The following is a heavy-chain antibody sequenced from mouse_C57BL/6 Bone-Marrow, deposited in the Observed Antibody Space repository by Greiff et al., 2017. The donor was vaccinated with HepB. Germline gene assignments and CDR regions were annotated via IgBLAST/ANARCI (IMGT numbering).Heavy chain of an antibody. Sequence: DVKLQESGPGLVKPSQSLSLTCSVTGYSITSGYYWNWIRQFPGNKLEWMGYISYDGSNNYNPSLKNRISITRDTSKNQFFLKLNSVTTEDTATYYCARNGYYGAWFAYWGQGTLVTVSA. V-gene: IGHV3-6*01. CDR2: ISYDGSN. J-gene: IGHJ3*01. CDR1: GYSITSGYY. CDR3: ARNGYYGAWFAY. D-gene: IGHD2-3*01.